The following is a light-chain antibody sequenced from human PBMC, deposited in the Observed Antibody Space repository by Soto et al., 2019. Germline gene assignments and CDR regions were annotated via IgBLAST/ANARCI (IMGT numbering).Light chain of an antibody. J-gene: IGKJ5*01. CDR1: QSVSSN. V-gene: IGKV3-15*01. CDR3: QQYHNWPIT. CDR2: DAS. Sequence: EIVMTQSPATLSVSPGESATLAFMASQSVSSNLAWHQQKPGQAPRILMYDASTRDTGISARFSGSGSGTEFTLTISSLQSEDFAVYYCQQYHNWPITFGQGTRLEIK.